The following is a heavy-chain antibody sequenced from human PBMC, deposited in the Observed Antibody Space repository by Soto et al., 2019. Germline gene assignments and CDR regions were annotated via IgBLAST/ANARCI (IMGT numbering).Heavy chain of an antibody. J-gene: IGHJ4*02. CDR3: ARESEDLTSNFDY. Sequence: GGSLRLSCAASGFTFTRYSMNWVRQAPGKWLEWVSSIISTTNYIYYGDSMKGRFTISRDNAKNCLYLEMNSLRAEDTAVYYCARESEDLTSNFDYWGQGTLVTVSS. CDR1: GFTFTRYS. V-gene: IGHV3-21*06. CDR2: IISTTNYI.